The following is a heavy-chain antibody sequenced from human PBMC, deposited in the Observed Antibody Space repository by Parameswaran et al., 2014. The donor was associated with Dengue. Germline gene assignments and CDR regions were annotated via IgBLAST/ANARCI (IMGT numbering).Heavy chain of an antibody. CDR3: ARVGPPGSGYDMGSFDY. CDR2: ISSSGSTI. Sequence: LKISCAASGFTFSSYEMNWGPPGLQGGGLGVGFITISSSGSTIYYADSVKGRFTISRDNAKNSLYLQMNSLRAEDTAVYYCARVGPPGSGYDMGSFDYWGQGTLVTVSS. CDR1: GFTFSSYE. V-gene: IGHV3-48*03. D-gene: IGHD5-12*01. J-gene: IGHJ4*02.